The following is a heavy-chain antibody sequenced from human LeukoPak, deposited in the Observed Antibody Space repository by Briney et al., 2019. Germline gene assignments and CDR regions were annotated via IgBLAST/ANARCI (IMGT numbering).Heavy chain of an antibody. Sequence: PSETLSLTCSVSGYSISSDYYWGWIRQPPGKGLEWIGSIHHSGSTYYNPSLKSRVTISVDTSKNQFSLKLSSVTAADTAVYYCAREGAKYDFWSGYYTLDAFDIWGQGTMVTVPS. CDR2: IHHSGST. J-gene: IGHJ3*02. CDR3: AREGAKYDFWSGYYTLDAFDI. D-gene: IGHD3-3*01. V-gene: IGHV4-38-2*02. CDR1: GYSISSDYY.